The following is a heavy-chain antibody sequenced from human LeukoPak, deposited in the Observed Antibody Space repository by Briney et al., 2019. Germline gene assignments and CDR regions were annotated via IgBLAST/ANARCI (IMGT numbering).Heavy chain of an antibody. D-gene: IGHD4-17*01. CDR1: GGSISTYY. V-gene: IGHV4-59*01. CDR2: IYYSGST. J-gene: IGHJ4*02. Sequence: SETLSLTCTVSGGSISTYYWSWIRQPPGKGLEWIGCIYYSGSTNYNPSLKSRVTISVDTSKNQFSLKLSSVTAADTAVYYCARVRTSTVATYYFDYWGQGTLVTVSS. CDR3: ARVRTSTVATYYFDY.